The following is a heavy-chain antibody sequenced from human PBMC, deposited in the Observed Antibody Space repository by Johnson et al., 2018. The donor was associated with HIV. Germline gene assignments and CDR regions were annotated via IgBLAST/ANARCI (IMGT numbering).Heavy chain of an antibody. V-gene: IGHV3-15*01. CDR1: GFTFSNAW. CDR2: IKSKTDGGTT. Sequence: EVQLVESGGGLVKPGGSLRLSCAASGFTFSNAWMSWVRQAPGKGLEWVGRIKSKTDGGTTDYAAPVIGRFTISRDDSKNTLYLQMNSLKTEDTAVYYCTTELLAARLRSAPKTRYQWGAFDIWGQGTMVTVSS. D-gene: IGHD6-6*01. J-gene: IGHJ3*02. CDR3: TTELLAARLRSAPKTRYQWGAFDI.